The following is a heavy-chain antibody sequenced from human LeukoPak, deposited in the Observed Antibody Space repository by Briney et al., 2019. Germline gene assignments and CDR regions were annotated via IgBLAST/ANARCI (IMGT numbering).Heavy chain of an antibody. D-gene: IGHD2-2*01. CDR2: ISSSSSYI. CDR3: ARMWGQLLTNAFDI. V-gene: IGHV3-21*01. CDR1: GFTFSSYS. J-gene: IGHJ3*02. Sequence: PGGSLRLSCAASGFTFSSYSMNWVRQAPGKGLEWVSSISSSSSYIHYADSVKGRFTISRDNAKNSLYLQMNSLRAEDTAVYYCARMWGQLLTNAFDIWGQGTMVTVSS.